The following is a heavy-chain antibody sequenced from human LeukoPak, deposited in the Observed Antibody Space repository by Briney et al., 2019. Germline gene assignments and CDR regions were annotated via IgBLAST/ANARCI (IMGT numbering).Heavy chain of an antibody. J-gene: IGHJ6*03. CDR3: AREKDGYNLLRIGQYYYYMDV. D-gene: IGHD5-24*01. CDR1: SGSFSGYY. CDR2: INHSGST. V-gene: IGHV4-34*01. Sequence: SETLSLTCAVYSGSFSGYYWTWIRQPPGKGLEWIGEINHSGSTNYNPSLKSRVTISVDTSKNQFSLKLSSVTAADTAVYYCAREKDGYNLLRIGQYYYYMDVWGEGTTVTVSS.